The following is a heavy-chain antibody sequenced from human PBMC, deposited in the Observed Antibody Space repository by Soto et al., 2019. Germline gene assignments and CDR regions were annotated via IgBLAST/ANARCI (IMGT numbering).Heavy chain of an antibody. CDR3: ARHIAVSGTRGFDH. CDR2: IFHTGSA. Sequence: QVQLQESGPGLMKPSGTLSLTCAVSGGSITSNWWSWVHQPPGKGLEWIAEIFHTGSANYNPSLMGRLTISMDKSRNHLSLNLNSVTAADTAVYYCARHIAVSGTRGFDHWGQGTPVTVSS. J-gene: IGHJ4*02. D-gene: IGHD2-21*01. V-gene: IGHV4-4*02. CDR1: GGSITSNW.